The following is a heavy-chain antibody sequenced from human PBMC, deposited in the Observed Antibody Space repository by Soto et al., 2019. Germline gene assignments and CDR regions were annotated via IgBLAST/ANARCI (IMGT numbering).Heavy chain of an antibody. CDR2: INHSGST. CDR3: VSGVPSWYDYIWGSYLFYFDY. CDR1: GGSFSGYY. Sequence: PSETLSLTCAVYGGSFSGYYWSWIRQPPGKGLEWIGEINHSGSTNYNPSLKSRVTISVDTSKNQFSLKLSSVTAADTAVYYCVSGVPSWYDYIWGSYLFYFDYWGQGTLVTVSS. J-gene: IGHJ4*02. V-gene: IGHV4-34*01. D-gene: IGHD3-16*02.